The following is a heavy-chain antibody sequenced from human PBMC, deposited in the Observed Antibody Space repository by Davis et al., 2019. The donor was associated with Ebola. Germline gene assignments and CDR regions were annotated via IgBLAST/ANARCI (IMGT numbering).Heavy chain of an antibody. CDR3: AKGATVTLYYYYGMDV. V-gene: IGHV3-33*08. CDR2: IWYDGSNK. Sequence: GESLKISCAASGFTFSSYAMHWVRQAPGKGLEWVAVIWYDGSNKYYADSVKGRFTISRDNSKNTLYLQMNSLRAEDTAVYYCAKGATVTLYYYYGMDVWGQGTTVTVSS. J-gene: IGHJ6*02. CDR1: GFTFSSYA. D-gene: IGHD4-17*01.